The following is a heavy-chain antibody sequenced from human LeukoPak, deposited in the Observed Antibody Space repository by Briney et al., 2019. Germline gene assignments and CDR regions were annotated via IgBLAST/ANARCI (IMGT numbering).Heavy chain of an antibody. Sequence: GGSLRLSCAASGFTLSRHWMSWVRQAPGKGLEWVANIKQDGSEQYYVHSVRGRFTISRDNAKNSLYLQMNSLRAEDTAIYYCARESAGGPDYWGQGTLVTVSS. CDR3: ARESAGGPDY. CDR2: IKQDGSEQ. V-gene: IGHV3-7*05. D-gene: IGHD6-19*01. CDR1: GFTLSRHW. J-gene: IGHJ4*02.